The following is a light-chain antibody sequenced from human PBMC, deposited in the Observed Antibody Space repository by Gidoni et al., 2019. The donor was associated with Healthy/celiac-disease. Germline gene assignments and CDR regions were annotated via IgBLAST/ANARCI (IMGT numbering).Light chain of an antibody. CDR3: RQYNNWPLIT. CDR1: QSVSSN. V-gene: IGKV3-15*01. Sequence: AMTQSPATLSVSPGERATLSCRASQSVSSNLAGYQQKPGQDPRSLINGTSTRAASITAGMSGSSAGREVSLTISSRQSEDVAVYYYRQYNNWPLITFGQGTRLEIK. CDR2: GTS. J-gene: IGKJ5*01.